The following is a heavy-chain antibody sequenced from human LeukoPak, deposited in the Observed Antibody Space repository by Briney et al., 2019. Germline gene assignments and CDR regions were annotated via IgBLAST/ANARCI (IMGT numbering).Heavy chain of an antibody. J-gene: IGHJ3*02. V-gene: IGHV1-2*04. CDR1: GYTFTGYY. Sequence: ASAKVSCKASGYTFTGYYMHWVRQAPGQGLEWMGWINPNSGGTNYAQKFQGWVTMTRDTSISTAYMELSRLRSDDTAVYYCARGRYYDILTGPIGPAFDIWGQGTMVTVSS. CDR3: ARGRYYDILTGPIGPAFDI. CDR2: INPNSGGT. D-gene: IGHD3-9*01.